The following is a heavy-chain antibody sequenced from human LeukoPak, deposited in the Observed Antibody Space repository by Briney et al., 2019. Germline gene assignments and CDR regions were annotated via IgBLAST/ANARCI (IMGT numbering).Heavy chain of an antibody. Sequence: PGGSLRLSCAASGFTFSSYWMHSVRQAPGKGLEWVSRINSDGGSTTYADSVKGRFTISRDNAKNTMYLQMSSLRADDSAVYYCGRGGLTGQMAAFDYWGQGALVTVST. V-gene: IGHV3-74*01. CDR3: GRGGLTGQMAAFDY. CDR1: GFTFSSYW. J-gene: IGHJ4*02. D-gene: IGHD3-9*01. CDR2: INSDGGST.